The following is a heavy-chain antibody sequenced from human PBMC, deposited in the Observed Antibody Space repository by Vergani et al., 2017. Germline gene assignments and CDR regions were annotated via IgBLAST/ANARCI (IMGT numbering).Heavy chain of an antibody. Sequence: QVQLVQSGAVVKKPGSSVKVSCKASGGTFSSYAISWVRQAPGQGLEWMGGIIPIFGTANYAQKFQGRVTITADKSTSTAYMELSSLRSEDTAVYYCARDIVVVVAATIYYYGMDVWGQGTTVTVSS. CDR1: GGTFSSYA. CDR2: IIPIFGTA. CDR3: ARDIVVVVAATIYYYGMDV. D-gene: IGHD2-15*01. J-gene: IGHJ6*02. V-gene: IGHV1-69*06.